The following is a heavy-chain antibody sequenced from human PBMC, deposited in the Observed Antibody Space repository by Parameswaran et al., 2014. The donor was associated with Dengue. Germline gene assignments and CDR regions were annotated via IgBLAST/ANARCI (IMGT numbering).Heavy chain of an antibody. CDR2: IDPSDSNT. Sequence: VRQMPGKGLEWMGRIDPSDSNTNYSPSFQGHVTISADKSISTVYLHWSSLKASDTAMYYCAGSAFNYFDHWAQGTLVTVSS. J-gene: IGHJ4*02. CDR3: AGSAFNYFDH. D-gene: IGHD3-10*01. V-gene: IGHV5-10-1*01.